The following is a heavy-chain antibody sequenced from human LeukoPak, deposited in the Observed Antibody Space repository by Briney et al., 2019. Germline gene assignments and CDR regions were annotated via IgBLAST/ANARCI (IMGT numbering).Heavy chain of an antibody. V-gene: IGHV3-30-3*01. CDR3: AREGAWEPRGAFDI. CDR1: GFTLSSYA. CDR2: ISYDGSNK. D-gene: IGHD1-26*01. J-gene: IGHJ3*02. Sequence: GSLRLSCAASGFTLSSYAMHWVRQAPGKGLEWVAVISYDGSNKYYADSVKGRFTISRDNSKNTLYLQMNSLRAEDTAVYYCAREGAWEPRGAFDIWGQGTMVTVSS.